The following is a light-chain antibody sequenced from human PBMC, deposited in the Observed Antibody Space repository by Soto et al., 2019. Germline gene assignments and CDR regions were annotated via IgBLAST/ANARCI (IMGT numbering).Light chain of an antibody. J-gene: IGKJ1*01. Sequence: EIVMTQSPATLSVSPGERATLSCRASQNISSNLAWYQQKPGQAPRVLIDGASTRATGIPARFSGSGSGTQXTLXXSSLQSEDFALXYXQQYNNWLWTFGQGTKVEIK. CDR1: QNISSN. V-gene: IGKV3-15*01. CDR3: QQYNNWLWT. CDR2: GAS.